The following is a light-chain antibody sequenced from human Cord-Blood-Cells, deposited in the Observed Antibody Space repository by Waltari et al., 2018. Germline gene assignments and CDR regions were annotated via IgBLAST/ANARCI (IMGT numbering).Light chain of an antibody. J-gene: IGLJ2*01. V-gene: IGLV2-14*01. CDR3: SSYTSSSTLV. CDR1: SSDVGGYNY. CDR2: EVI. Sequence: QSALTQPASVSGSPGQSITISCTGTSSDVGGYNYVSWYQQHPGKAPNFMIYEVINRPSGVSNSFSGSKTGNTASLTISGLQSEDEADYYCSSYTSSSTLVFGGGTKLTVL.